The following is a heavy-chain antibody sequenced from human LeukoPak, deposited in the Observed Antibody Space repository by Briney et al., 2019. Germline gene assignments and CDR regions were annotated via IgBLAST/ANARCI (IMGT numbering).Heavy chain of an antibody. J-gene: IGHJ6*02. CDR2: ISYDGTNK. Sequence: GGSLRLSCAASGFTFNSYAIHWVRQAPGKGLEWVAVISYDGTNKFYADSVKGRFTISRDNSRHTMYLQMNTLRAEDTAVYSCAKDMAYASGNRPVPPHYNGMDVWGQGTTVTVSS. CDR3: AKDMAYASGNRPVPPHYNGMDV. D-gene: IGHD3-10*01. CDR1: GFTFNSYA. V-gene: IGHV3-30*18.